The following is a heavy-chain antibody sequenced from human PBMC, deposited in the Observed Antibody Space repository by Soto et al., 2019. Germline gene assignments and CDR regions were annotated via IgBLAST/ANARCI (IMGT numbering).Heavy chain of an antibody. CDR1: GYTFTSYG. J-gene: IGHJ4*02. D-gene: IGHD4-17*01. CDR2: ISAYNGNT. V-gene: IGHV1-18*01. Sequence: QVQLVQSGAEVKKPGASVKVSCKASGYTFTSYGISWVRQAPGQGLEWMGWISAYNGNTNYAQKRQGRVTMTTDTSTSTAYMELRSLRSDDTAVYYCARDHVPSTTVTTGPSDYWGQGTLVTVSS. CDR3: ARDHVPSTTVTTGPSDY.